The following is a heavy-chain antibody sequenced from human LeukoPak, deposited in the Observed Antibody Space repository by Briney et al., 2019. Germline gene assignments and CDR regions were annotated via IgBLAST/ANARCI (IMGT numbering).Heavy chain of an antibody. CDR1: GLTFSTYS. D-gene: IGHD4-23*01. CDR2: ISHDGSNK. V-gene: IGHV3-30-3*01. CDR3: ARGVGDNGGKYNWFAP. J-gene: IGHJ5*02. Sequence: GGSLRLSCAASGLTFSTYSMHCLRQAPGKGLEWVAVISHDGSNKYYADSVRGRFTISRDNSKNTLYLQMNSLRAEDTAVYYCARGVGDNGGKYNWFAPWGQGTLATVSS.